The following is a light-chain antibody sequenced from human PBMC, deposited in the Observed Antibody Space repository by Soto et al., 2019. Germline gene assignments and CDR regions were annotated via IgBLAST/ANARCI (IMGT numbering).Light chain of an antibody. CDR3: QQYGRSPRT. CDR2: GAS. CDR1: QSVRSNY. J-gene: IGKJ1*01. Sequence: EIVLTQSPGTLSLSPGERASLSCRASQSVRSNYLAWYQQKPGQAPRLLIYGASNRATGIPDRFSGSGSGTDFTLTISRLEPEDFAVYYCQQYGRSPRTFGQGTKVEIK. V-gene: IGKV3-20*01.